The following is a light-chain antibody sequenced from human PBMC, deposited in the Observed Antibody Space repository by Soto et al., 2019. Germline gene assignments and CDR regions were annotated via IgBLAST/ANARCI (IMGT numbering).Light chain of an antibody. CDR2: RNN. V-gene: IGLV1-47*01. CDR1: SSNIGSNY. Sequence: QSVLTQPPSASGTPGQRVNISCSGSSSNIGSNYVYWYRQFPGTAPKLLIQRNNQRPSGVPARFSGSKSGTSASLAISGLRSEDEADYYCGGWDDSLSGHVVFGGGTKLTVL. J-gene: IGLJ2*01. CDR3: GGWDDSLSGHVV.